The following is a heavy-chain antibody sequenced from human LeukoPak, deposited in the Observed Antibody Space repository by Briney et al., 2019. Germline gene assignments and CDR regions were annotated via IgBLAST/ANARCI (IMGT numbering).Heavy chain of an antibody. V-gene: IGHV1-2*02. CDR3: ATSTYSSGWLDY. D-gene: IGHD6-19*01. CDR1: GYXFTGYY. Sequence: ASVKVSCKASGYXFTGYYMHWVRQAPGQGLEWMGWINPNSGGTNYAQKFQGRVTMTRDTSISTAYMELSRLRSDDTAVYYCATSTYSSGWLDYWGQGTLVTVSS. J-gene: IGHJ4*02. CDR2: INPNSGGT.